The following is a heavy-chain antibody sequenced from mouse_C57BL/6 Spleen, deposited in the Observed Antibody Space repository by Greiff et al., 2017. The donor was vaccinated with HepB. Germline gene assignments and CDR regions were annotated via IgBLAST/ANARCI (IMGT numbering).Heavy chain of an antibody. V-gene: IGHV14-1*01. D-gene: IGHD1-1*01. Sequence: VQLKQSGAELVRPGASVKLSCTASGFNIKDYYMHWVKQRPEQGLEWIGRIDPEDGDTEYAPKFQGKATMTADTSSNTAYLQLSSLTSEDTAVYYCTTWDYGSSWYFDVWGTGTTVTVSS. J-gene: IGHJ1*03. CDR1: GFNIKDYY. CDR3: TTWDYGSSWYFDV. CDR2: IDPEDGDT.